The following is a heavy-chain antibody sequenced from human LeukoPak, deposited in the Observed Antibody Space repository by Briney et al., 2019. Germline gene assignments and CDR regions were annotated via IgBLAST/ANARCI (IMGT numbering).Heavy chain of an antibody. CDR3: ARDGGADWDY. V-gene: IGHV1-69*13. J-gene: IGHJ4*02. D-gene: IGHD3-9*01. Sequence: GASVQVSCKASGYTFTSYGISWVRQAPGQGLEWMGGLIPLFGTVNYAQKFQGRVTAYMELSSLTSEDTAVYYCARDGGADWDYWGQGTLVTVSS. CDR1: GYTFTSYG. CDR2: LIPLFGTV.